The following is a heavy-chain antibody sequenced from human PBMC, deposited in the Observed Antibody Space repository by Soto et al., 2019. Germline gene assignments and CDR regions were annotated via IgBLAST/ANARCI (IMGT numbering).Heavy chain of an antibody. CDR1: GYTFTSYD. CDR2: MNPNSGNT. Sequence: QVQLVQSGAEVKKPGASVKVSCKASGYTFTSYDINWVRQATGQGLEWMGWMNPNSGNTGYAQKVQXRVTMTSNASISTAYMELSSLRSAATAVYYCARERRYGMDGWGQGTTVTVSS. V-gene: IGHV1-8*01. J-gene: IGHJ6*02. CDR3: ARERRYGMDG.